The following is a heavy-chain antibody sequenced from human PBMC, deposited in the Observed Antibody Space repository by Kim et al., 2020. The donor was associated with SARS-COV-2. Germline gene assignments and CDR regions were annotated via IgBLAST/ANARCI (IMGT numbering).Heavy chain of an antibody. J-gene: IGHJ4*02. D-gene: IGHD6-19*01. CDR3: ARAYSSGWYPFDY. Sequence: YANSVKGRLTISRDNSKNTLYLQMGSLRDEDMAVYYCARAYSSGWYPFDYWGQGTLVTVSS. V-gene: IGHV3-64*01.